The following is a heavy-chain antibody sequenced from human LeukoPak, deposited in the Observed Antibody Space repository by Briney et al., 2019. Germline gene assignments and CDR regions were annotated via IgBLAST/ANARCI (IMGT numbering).Heavy chain of an antibody. CDR1: GYTFTSYD. V-gene: IGHV1-8*01. CDR2: MNPNSGNT. J-gene: IGHJ3*02. CDR3: ARALPPYYYGHGGDAFDI. Sequence: GASVKVSCKASGYTFTSYDINWVRQATGQGLEWMGWMNPNSGNTGYAQKFQGRVTMTRNTSISTAYMELSSLRSEDTAVYYCARALPPYYYGHGGDAFDIWGQGTMVTVSS. D-gene: IGHD3-10*01.